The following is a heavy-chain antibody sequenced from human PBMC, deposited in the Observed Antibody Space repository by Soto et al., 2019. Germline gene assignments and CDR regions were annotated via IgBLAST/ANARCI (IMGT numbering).Heavy chain of an antibody. CDR2: INPSGGIT. CDR1: GGTFSSYT. D-gene: IGHD3-10*01. V-gene: IGHV1-69*02. Sequence: ASVKVSCKASGGTFSSYTISWVRQAPGQGLEWMGRINPSGGITSYAQKFQGRVTMTTDTSTSTAYMELSSLRSEDTAVYYCARASLSMVRGVYKYYYYYYGMDVWGQGTTVTAP. CDR3: ARASLSMVRGVYKYYYYYYGMDV. J-gene: IGHJ6*02.